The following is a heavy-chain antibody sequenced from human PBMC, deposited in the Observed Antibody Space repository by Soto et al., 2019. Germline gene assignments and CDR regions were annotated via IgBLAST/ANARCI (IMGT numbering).Heavy chain of an antibody. Sequence: SETLSLTCAVSGGSISSGGYSWSWIRQPPGKGLEWIGYIYYSGSTYYNPSLKSRVTISVDTSKNQFSLKLSSVTAADTAVYYCARARNRKAFDIWGQGTMVTVSS. D-gene: IGHD3-16*02. CDR3: ARARNRKAFDI. CDR1: GGSISSGGYS. J-gene: IGHJ3*02. V-gene: IGHV4-30-4*07. CDR2: IYYSGST.